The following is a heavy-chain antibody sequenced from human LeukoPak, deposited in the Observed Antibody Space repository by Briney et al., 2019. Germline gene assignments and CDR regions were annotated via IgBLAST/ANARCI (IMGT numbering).Heavy chain of an antibody. D-gene: IGHD3-22*01. V-gene: IGHV1-18*01. CDR3: TTTTYYYDNGAFDI. CDR2: ISAYNGNT. CDR1: GYTFTSYG. Sequence: ASVKVSCKASGYTFTSYGISWVRQAPGQGLEWMGWISAYNGNTNYAQKLQGRVTMTTDTSTSTAYMELRSLRSDDTAVYYCTTTTYYYDNGAFDIWGQGTMVTVSS. J-gene: IGHJ3*02.